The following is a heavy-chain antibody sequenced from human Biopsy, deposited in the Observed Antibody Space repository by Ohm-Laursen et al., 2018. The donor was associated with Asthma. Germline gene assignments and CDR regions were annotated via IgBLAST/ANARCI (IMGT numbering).Heavy chain of an antibody. CDR2: IVLGSGDT. Sequence: SVKVSRNVSGFPLTAYTFQWVRQARGLGLEWTGWIVLGSGDTNYAQKFQERVTFTRDMSTSTASMELRGLRSEDTAVYFCAAGRTSLNGESLIWGQGTLVSVSS. CDR3: AAGRTSLNGESLI. J-gene: IGHJ4*02. D-gene: IGHD4-17*01. CDR1: GFPLTAYT. V-gene: IGHV1-58*01.